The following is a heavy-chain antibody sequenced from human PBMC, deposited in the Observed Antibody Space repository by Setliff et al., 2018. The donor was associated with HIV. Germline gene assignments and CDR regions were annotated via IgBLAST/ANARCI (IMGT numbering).Heavy chain of an antibody. CDR3: ARLRLLYYYYYMDV. V-gene: IGHV4-61*02. Sequence: SETLSLTCTVSGDSISSGSYYWSWIRQPAGKGLEWIGRIYTTGTTDYNPSLKSRLTVSVDTSKNQVSLKLSSVTAADTAVYYCARLRLLYYYYYMDVWGKGTTVTVSS. J-gene: IGHJ6*03. CDR2: IYTTGTT. CDR1: GDSISSGSYY.